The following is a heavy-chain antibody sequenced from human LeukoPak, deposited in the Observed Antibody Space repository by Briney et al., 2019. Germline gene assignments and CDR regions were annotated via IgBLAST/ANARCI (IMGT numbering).Heavy chain of an antibody. J-gene: IGHJ4*02. V-gene: IGHV1-69*05. CDR3: ARGDDSSGYYYGPPEY. CDR1: GGTFSSYA. Sequence: ASVKVSCKASGGTFSSYAISWVRQAPGQGLEWMGGIIPIFGTANYAQKFRGRVTITTDESTSTAYMELSSLRSEDTAVYYCARGDDSSGYYYGPPEYWGQGTLVTVSS. CDR2: IIPIFGTA. D-gene: IGHD3-22*01.